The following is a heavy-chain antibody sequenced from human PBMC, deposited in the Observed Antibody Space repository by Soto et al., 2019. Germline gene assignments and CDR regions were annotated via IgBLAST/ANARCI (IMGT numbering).Heavy chain of an antibody. V-gene: IGHV1-69*04. CDR1: GDTFNFYS. CDR3: ATSYGSGYRAFVY. J-gene: IGHJ4*02. Sequence: QVQLVQSGAEVKRPGSSVKVSCKASGDTFNFYSINWVRQAPGLGLEWMGRVNPIVSMSNYAQRFQGRVTMTADKSTSTASMELSGLRSEDTAIYYCATSYGSGYRAFVYWGQGALVTVSS. D-gene: IGHD3-10*01. CDR2: VNPIVSMS.